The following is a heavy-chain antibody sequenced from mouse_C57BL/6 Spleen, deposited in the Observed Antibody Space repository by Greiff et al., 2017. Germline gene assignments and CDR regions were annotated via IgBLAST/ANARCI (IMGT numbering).Heavy chain of an antibody. CDR3: ARDGGSLFAY. V-gene: IGHV1-64*01. J-gene: IGHJ3*01. Sequence: QVQLQQSGAELVKPGASVKLSCKASGYTFTSYWMHWVKQRPGQGLEWIGMIHPNSGSTNYNEKFKSKATLTVDKSSSTAYMQLSSLTSEDSAVYYCARDGGSLFAYWGQGTLVTVSA. CDR2: IHPNSGST. CDR1: GYTFTSYW.